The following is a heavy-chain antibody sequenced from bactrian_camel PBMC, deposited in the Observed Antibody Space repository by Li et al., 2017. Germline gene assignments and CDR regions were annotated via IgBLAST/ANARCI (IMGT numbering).Heavy chain of an antibody. Sequence: VQLVESGGGLVQPGGSLRLSCAATGFTFSNYAMSWVRQAPGKGLEWVSSIESGGSKSYYDDSVKGRFTISRDNAKNTLYLQMHSLKPEDTAMYYCAAGECMNSGALHRRTDWGQGTQVTVS. CDR2: IESGGSKS. CDR3: AAGECMNSGALHRRTD. J-gene: IGHJ4*01. V-gene: IGHV3S31*01. CDR1: GFTFSNYA. D-gene: IGHD3*01.